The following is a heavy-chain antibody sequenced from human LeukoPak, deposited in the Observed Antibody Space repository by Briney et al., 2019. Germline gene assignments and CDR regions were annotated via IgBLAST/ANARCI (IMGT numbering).Heavy chain of an antibody. D-gene: IGHD3-10*01. CDR2: IRYDGSNK. CDR3: AKGGGMVRGVIPFMDV. J-gene: IGHJ6*03. Sequence: PGGSLRLSCAASGFTFSNYGMHWVRQAPGKGPEWVAFIRYDGSNKYYADSVKGRFTISRDSSKSTLYLQINSLRAEDTAVYYCAKGGGMVRGVIPFMDVWGKGTTVTVSS. V-gene: IGHV3-30*02. CDR1: GFTFSNYG.